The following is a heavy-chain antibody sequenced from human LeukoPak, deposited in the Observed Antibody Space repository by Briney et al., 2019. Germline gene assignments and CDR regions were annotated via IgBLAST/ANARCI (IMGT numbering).Heavy chain of an antibody. CDR1: GGSISSNY. CDR3: ARRTSSGSYYYFDY. CDR2: IYTSGST. J-gene: IGHJ4*02. D-gene: IGHD1-26*01. V-gene: IGHV4-4*09. Sequence: SETLSLTCTVSGGSISSNYWSWIRQPPGKGLEWIGYIYTSGSTNYNPSLKSRVTISVDTSKNQFSLKLSSVTAADTAVYYCARRTSSGSYYYFDYWGQGTLVTVSS.